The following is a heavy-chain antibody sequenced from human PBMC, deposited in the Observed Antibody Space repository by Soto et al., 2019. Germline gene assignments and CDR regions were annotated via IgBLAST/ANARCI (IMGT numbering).Heavy chain of an antibody. J-gene: IGHJ4*02. V-gene: IGHV3-21*01. Sequence: EVQLVESGGGLVRPGGSLRLSCAASGFTFSRYSMNWVRQAPGKGLEWVSSLSSTTNYIYYTDSMKGRLTVSRDNAKNSVYLDKNSLSAEDTAVYYCARESEDLTSNFDYWGQGTLVTVSS. CDR2: LSSTTNYI. CDR1: GFTFSRYS. CDR3: ARESEDLTSNFDY.